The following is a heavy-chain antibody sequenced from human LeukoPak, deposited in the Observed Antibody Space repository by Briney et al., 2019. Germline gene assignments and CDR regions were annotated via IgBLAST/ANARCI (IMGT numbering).Heavy chain of an antibody. D-gene: IGHD6-19*01. CDR2: IKQDGSEK. Sequence: GGSLRLSCAASGFTFSSYWMSWVRQAPGKGLEWVANIKQDGSEKYYVDSVKGRFTISRDNAKNSLYPQMNSLRAEDTAVYYCARDGLVAVAGPNYYYYYGMDVWGQGTTVTVSS. CDR1: GFTFSSYW. CDR3: ARDGLVAVAGPNYYYYYGMDV. J-gene: IGHJ6*02. V-gene: IGHV3-7*04.